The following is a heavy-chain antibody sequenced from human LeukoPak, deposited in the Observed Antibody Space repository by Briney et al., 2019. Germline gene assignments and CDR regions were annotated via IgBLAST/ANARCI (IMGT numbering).Heavy chain of an antibody. Sequence: ASVKVSCKASGYTFTSYGISWVRQAPGQGLEWMGWISAYNGNTNYAQKLQGRVTMTTDTSTSTAYMELRSLRSDDTAVYYCAREGEGIVVVPAATGAFDIWGQGTMVTVSS. CDR1: GYTFTSYG. CDR3: AREGEGIVVVPAATGAFDI. J-gene: IGHJ3*02. V-gene: IGHV1-18*01. CDR2: ISAYNGNT. D-gene: IGHD2-2*01.